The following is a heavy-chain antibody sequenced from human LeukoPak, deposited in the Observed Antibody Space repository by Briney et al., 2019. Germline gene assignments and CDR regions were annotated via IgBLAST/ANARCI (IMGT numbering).Heavy chain of an antibody. J-gene: IGHJ4*02. CDR3: ATLTVTTSQRSF. V-gene: IGHV3-64*01. Sequence: PGGSLRLSCAASGFTFSSYAMHWVRQAPGRGLEYVSAISSNGGSTYYANSVKGRFTISRDNSKNTLYLQMGSLRAEDMAVYYCATLTVTTSQRSFWGQGTLVTVSS. CDR2: ISSNGGST. D-gene: IGHD4-17*01. CDR1: GFTFSSYA.